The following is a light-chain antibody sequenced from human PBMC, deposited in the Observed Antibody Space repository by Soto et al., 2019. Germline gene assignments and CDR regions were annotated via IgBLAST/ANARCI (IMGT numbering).Light chain of an antibody. Sequence: IVMTQSPAILPVSPWERATLSCRASQSVETFLAWFQHKAGQAPRLLIFGASTRAAGVPARFSGSGSGTDFTLTISRLEPEDFAVYYCQQYGSSGTFGQGTKVDIK. CDR2: GAS. CDR1: QSVETF. V-gene: IGKV3-20*01. CDR3: QQYGSSGT. J-gene: IGKJ1*01.